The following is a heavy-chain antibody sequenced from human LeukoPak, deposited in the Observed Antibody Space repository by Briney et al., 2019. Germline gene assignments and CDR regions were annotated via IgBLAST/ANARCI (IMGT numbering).Heavy chain of an antibody. CDR1: GGSISSGSYY. CDR3: AREWAYYYDSSGYYPGAFDI. V-gene: IGHV4-61*02. J-gene: IGHJ3*02. D-gene: IGHD3-22*01. Sequence: SQTLSLTCPVSGGSISSGSYYWSWIRQPAGKGLEWIGRIYTSGSTNYNPSLKSRVTISVDTSKNQFSLKLSSATAADTAVYYCAREWAYYYDSSGYYPGAFDIWGQGTMVTVSS. CDR2: IYTSGST.